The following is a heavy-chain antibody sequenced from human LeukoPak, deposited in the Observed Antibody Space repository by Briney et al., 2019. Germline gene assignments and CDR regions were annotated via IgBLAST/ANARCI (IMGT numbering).Heavy chain of an antibody. Sequence: SETLSLTCTVSGGSISSSSYSWGWIRQPPGKGLEWIGSIYYSGSTYYNPSLKSRVTISVDTSKNQFSLKLSSVTAADTAVYYCARRTEDYYDSSRTEADAFDIWGQGTMVTVSS. D-gene: IGHD3-22*01. J-gene: IGHJ3*02. V-gene: IGHV4-39*01. CDR1: GGSISSSSYS. CDR3: ARRTEDYYDSSRTEADAFDI. CDR2: IYYSGST.